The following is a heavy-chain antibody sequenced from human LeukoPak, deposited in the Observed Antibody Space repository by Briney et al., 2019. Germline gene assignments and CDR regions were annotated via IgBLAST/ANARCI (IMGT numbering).Heavy chain of an antibody. CDR2: INTDTGNP. CDR3: ARTLFGDQYQLLHNWFDP. Sequence: ASVKLSCKASGYTFTNYAMNWVRQAPGQGLEWMGWINTDTGNPTYAQGFIRRLVFSLDTSASTAYLQISSLKAEDTAVYYCARTLFGDQYQLLHNWFDPWGQGTLVTVSS. D-gene: IGHD2-2*01. V-gene: IGHV7-4-1*02. J-gene: IGHJ5*02. CDR1: GYTFTNYA.